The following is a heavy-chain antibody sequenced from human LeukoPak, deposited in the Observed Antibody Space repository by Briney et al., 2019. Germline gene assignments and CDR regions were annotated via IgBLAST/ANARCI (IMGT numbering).Heavy chain of an antibody. D-gene: IGHD3-10*02. CDR2: ISATGGTT. V-gene: IGHV3-23*01. Sequence: GGSLRLSCAASGFTFSSYGMSWVRQAPGKGLEWVSAISATGGTTYYADSVKGRFTISRDNAKNSLYLQMNSLRAEDTAVYYCAELGITMIGGVWGKGTTVTISS. CDR3: AELGITMIGGV. J-gene: IGHJ6*04. CDR1: GFTFSSYG.